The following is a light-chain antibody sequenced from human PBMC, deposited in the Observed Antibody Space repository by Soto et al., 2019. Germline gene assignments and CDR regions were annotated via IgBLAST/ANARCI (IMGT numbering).Light chain of an antibody. CDR3: QQANSLPLT. CDR2: AAS. V-gene: IGKV1-12*01. CDR1: QSISSW. Sequence: DIEMTQSPSTLSASVGDRVTITCRASQSISSWLAWYQQKPGKAPKLLIYAASSLQSGVPSRFSGSGSGTDFTLTISRLQTEDFATYYCQQANSLPLTFGGGTKV. J-gene: IGKJ4*01.